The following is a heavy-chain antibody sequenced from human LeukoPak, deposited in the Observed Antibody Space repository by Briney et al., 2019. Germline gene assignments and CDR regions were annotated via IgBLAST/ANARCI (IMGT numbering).Heavy chain of an antibody. CDR3: AKDLQYYDILTGYYRGYAFDI. CDR1: GFTFSDYY. V-gene: IGHV3-11*01. J-gene: IGHJ3*02. CDR2: ISSSGSTI. D-gene: IGHD3-9*01. Sequence: PGGSLRLSCAASGFTFSDYYMSWIRQAPGKGLEWVSYISSSGSTIYYADSVKGRFTISRDNSKNTLYLQMNSLRAEDTAVYYCAKDLQYYDILTGYYRGYAFDIWGQGTMVTVSS.